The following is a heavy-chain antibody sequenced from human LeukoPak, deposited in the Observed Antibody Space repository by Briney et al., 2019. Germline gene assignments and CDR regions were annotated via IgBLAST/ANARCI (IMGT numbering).Heavy chain of an antibody. J-gene: IGHJ4*02. CDR2: IYHNENTRST. Sequence: SETLSLTCTVSGGSISSYYWSWIRQPPGKGLEWIGYIYHNENTRSTNFNPSLKRRVTISIDSSKNQFSLKLSSVTAADSAVYYCASSPLISSGWLGFDYWGQGTLVTVSS. CDR3: ASSPLISSGWLGFDY. D-gene: IGHD6-19*01. CDR1: GGSISSYY. V-gene: IGHV4-59*01.